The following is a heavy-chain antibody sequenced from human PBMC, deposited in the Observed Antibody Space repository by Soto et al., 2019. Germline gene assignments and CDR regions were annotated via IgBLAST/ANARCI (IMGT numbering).Heavy chain of an antibody. V-gene: IGHV3-7*05. J-gene: IGHJ4*02. CDR3: ARAWSGNYPFDY. CDR1: GFTFSSYW. D-gene: IGHD4-4*01. CDR2: IKEAGSDK. Sequence: GGSLRLSCAASGFTFSSYWMSWVRQAPGKGLEWVANIKEAGSDKYYVDSVKGRFTISRDNTKNSLYLQMNSLRAEDTAVYYCARAWSGNYPFDYWGQGTLVTVSS.